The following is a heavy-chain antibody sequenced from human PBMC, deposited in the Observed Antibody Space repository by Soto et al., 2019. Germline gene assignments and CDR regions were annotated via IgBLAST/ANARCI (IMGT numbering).Heavy chain of an antibody. V-gene: IGHV1-46*03. CDR2: INPSGGST. Sequence: QVQLVQSGAEVKKPGASVTVSCKASGYTFTSYYIHWVRQAPGQGLEWMGIINPSGGSTSYAHKFQGSVTMTRDTEKSTVYMEVSGMRSEDTDVYYCSRDQEPSTLYYDYYYMDVWGKGTTVTVSS. J-gene: IGHJ6*03. CDR1: GYTFTSYY. CDR3: SRDQEPSTLYYDYYYMDV.